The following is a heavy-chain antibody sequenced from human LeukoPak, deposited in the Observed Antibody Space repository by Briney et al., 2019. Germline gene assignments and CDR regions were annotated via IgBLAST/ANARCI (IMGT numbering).Heavy chain of an antibody. CDR1: GGSISSYY. CDR3: ARANRETYYDSSGYLSSIGYYYYMDV. D-gene: IGHD3-22*01. V-gene: IGHV4-59*01. J-gene: IGHJ6*03. Sequence: SETLSLTCTVSGGSISSYYWSWIRQPPGKGLEWIGYIYYSGSTNYNPSLKSRVTISVDTSKNQFSLKLSSVTAADTAVYYCARANRETYYDSSGYLSSIGYYYYMDVWGQGTAVTVSS. CDR2: IYYSGST.